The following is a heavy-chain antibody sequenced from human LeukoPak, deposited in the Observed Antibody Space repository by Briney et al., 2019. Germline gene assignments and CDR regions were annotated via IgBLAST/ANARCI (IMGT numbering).Heavy chain of an antibody. CDR2: IYYSGST. V-gene: IGHV4-59*01. Sequence: SETLSLTCTVSGGSISSYYWSWIRQPPGKGLEWIGYIYYSGSTNYNPSLKSRVTISVDTSKNQFSLKLSSVTAADTAVYYCARGAFLEWSHWFDPWGQETLVTVSS. D-gene: IGHD3-3*01. CDR1: GGSISSYY. J-gene: IGHJ5*02. CDR3: ARGAFLEWSHWFDP.